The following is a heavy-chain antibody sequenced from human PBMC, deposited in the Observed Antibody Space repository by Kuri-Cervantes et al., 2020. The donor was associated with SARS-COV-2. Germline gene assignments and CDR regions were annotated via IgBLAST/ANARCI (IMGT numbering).Heavy chain of an antibody. CDR2: ISSSSSTI. Sequence: GGSLRLSCAASGFTFSSYSMNWVRQAPGKGLEWVSYISSSSSTIYYADSVKGRFTISRDNAKNSLYLQMNSLRAEDTAVYFCAKTEEGQGFWSGDYYYYHYGMDVWGQGTTVTVSS. CDR3: AKTEEGQGFWSGDYYYYHYGMDV. CDR1: GFTFSSYS. V-gene: IGHV3-48*01. D-gene: IGHD3-3*01. J-gene: IGHJ6*02.